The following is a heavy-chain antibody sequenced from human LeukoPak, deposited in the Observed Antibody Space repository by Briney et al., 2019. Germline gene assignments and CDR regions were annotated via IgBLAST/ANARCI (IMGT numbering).Heavy chain of an antibody. CDR2: IGRKGYGGTT. CDR1: GFTFGDYS. D-gene: IGHD3-3*01. V-gene: IGHV3-49*03. CDR3: TRDHDFWSGPLDV. Sequence: GRSLRLSCTGSGFTFGDYSMSWFRQAPGKGLEWVGFIGRKGYGGTTEYAASVKGRFTISRDDSKSTAYLQMNSLKTEDTAVYYCTRDHDFWSGPLDVWGTGTTVTVSS. J-gene: IGHJ6*04.